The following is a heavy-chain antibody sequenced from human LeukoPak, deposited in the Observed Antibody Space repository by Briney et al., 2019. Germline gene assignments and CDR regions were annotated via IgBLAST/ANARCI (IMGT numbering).Heavy chain of an antibody. J-gene: IGHJ4*02. Sequence: SETLSLTCTVSGGSISSYYWSWIRQPPGKGLEWIGYIYYSGSTNYNPSLKSRVTTSVDTSKNQFSLKLSSVTAADTAVYYCAREVQPWSEFDYWGQGTLVTVSS. CDR3: AREVQPWSEFDY. V-gene: IGHV4-59*01. CDR1: GGSISSYY. CDR2: IYYSGST. D-gene: IGHD5-18*01.